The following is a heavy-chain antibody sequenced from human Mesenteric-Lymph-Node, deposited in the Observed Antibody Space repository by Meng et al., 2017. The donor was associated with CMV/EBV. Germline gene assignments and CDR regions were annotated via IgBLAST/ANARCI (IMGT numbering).Heavy chain of an antibody. CDR3: ATLGDLPPYGGIDY. D-gene: IGHD4-23*01. J-gene: IGHJ4*02. CDR2: IKQDGTQT. V-gene: IGHV3-7*01. Sequence: GGSLRLSCEASGFLFSTFWMSWVRQAPGKGLEWVANIKQDGTQTYYVDSVKGRFTISRDNAKKSLYLQVNSLRAEDTAVYYCATLGDLPPYGGIDYWGQGTLVTVSS. CDR1: GFLFSTFW.